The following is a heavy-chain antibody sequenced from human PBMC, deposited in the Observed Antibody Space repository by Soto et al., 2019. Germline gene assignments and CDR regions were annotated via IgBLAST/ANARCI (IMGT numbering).Heavy chain of an antibody. J-gene: IGHJ5*02. Sequence: QVQLVQSGAEVKKPGASVKVSCKASGYTFTSYDINWVRQATGQGLEWMGWMNPNSGNTGYAQKFQGRVTMTRNTSISTANMELSSLRSEDTAVYYCARGRYCTNGVCLWFDPWGQGTLVTVSS. CDR1: GYTFTSYD. CDR3: ARGRYCTNGVCLWFDP. CDR2: MNPNSGNT. D-gene: IGHD2-8*01. V-gene: IGHV1-8*01.